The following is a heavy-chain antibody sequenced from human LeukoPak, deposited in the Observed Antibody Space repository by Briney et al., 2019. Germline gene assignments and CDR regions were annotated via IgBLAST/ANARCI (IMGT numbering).Heavy chain of an antibody. V-gene: IGHV3-23*01. J-gene: IGHJ4*02. CDR2: ISGSGGST. Sequence: GGSLRLSCAASGFTFSSYAMSWVRQAPGKGLEWVSAISGSGGSTYYADSVKGRFTISRDNSKNTLYLQMNSLRPEDTAVYYCARDIEGYFHYWGQGTLVTVSS. CDR3: ARDIEGYFHY. D-gene: IGHD2-15*01. CDR1: GFTFSSYA.